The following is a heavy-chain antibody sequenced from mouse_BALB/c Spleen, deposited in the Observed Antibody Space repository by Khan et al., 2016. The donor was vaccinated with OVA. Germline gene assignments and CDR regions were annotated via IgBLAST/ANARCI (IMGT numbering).Heavy chain of an antibody. CDR3: TSGYGYSMDY. J-gene: IGHJ4*01. D-gene: IGHD2-2*01. V-gene: IGHV14-4*02. CDR2: IDPDNGDT. CDR1: GFNIKHYY. Sequence: VQLQQSGAELVRSGASVKLSCTVSGFNIKHYYIHWVKQRPEQGLAWIGWIDPDNGDTAYAPKFQGKAAMTADTSSNTAYLHLSSLTSEDTAVYYCTSGYGYSMDYWGQGTSVTVSS.